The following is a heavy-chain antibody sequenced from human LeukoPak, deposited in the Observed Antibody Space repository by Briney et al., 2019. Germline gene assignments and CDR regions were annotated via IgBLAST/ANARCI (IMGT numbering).Heavy chain of an antibody. J-gene: IGHJ4*02. D-gene: IGHD6-13*01. V-gene: IGHV4-39*01. CDR1: GGSISSSSYY. Sequence: PSETLSLTCTVSGGSISSSSYYWGWIRQRPGQGLEWVGTISYSGGTSYNPSLKSRVTISVDTSKNQFSLKLSSVIAADTAFYYCARHLGRRTAAAPACTDFWGQGTLVTVSS. CDR3: ARHLGRRTAAAPACTDF. CDR2: ISYSGGT.